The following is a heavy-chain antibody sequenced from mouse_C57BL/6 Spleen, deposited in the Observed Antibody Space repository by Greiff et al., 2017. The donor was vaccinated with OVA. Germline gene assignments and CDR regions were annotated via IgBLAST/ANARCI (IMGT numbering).Heavy chain of an antibody. CDR2: INPSNGGT. CDR3: ARGEYGKSYAMDN. CDR1: GYTFTSYW. J-gene: IGHJ4*01. D-gene: IGHD1-1*02. Sequence: QVQLQQPGTELVKPGASVKLSCKASGYTFTSYWMHWVKQRPGQGLEWIGNINPSNGGTNYNEKFKSKATLTVDKSSSTAYMQRSSLTSEDSAVYYCARGEYGKSYAMDNCGQETSVTVSS. V-gene: IGHV1-53*01.